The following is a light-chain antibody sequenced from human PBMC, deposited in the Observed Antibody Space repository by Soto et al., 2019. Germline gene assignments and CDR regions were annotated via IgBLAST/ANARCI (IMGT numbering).Light chain of an antibody. CDR1: SSDVGGYNY. J-gene: IGLJ1*01. V-gene: IGLV2-8*01. Sequence: QSALTQPASVSGSPGQSITISCTGTSSDVGGYNYVSWYQHHPGRAPKLMIYEVSKRPSGVPDRFSGSKSGNTASLTVSGLQAEDEADYYCSSYAGSNNFVFGTGTKVTV. CDR3: SSYAGSNNFV. CDR2: EVS.